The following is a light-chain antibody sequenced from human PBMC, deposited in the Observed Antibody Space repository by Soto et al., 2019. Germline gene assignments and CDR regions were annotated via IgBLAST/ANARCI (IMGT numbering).Light chain of an antibody. J-gene: IGKJ1*01. CDR3: QQYNSYSWT. V-gene: IGKV1-5*01. CDR1: QSISSW. CDR2: DAS. Sequence: DIQMTQSPSTLSASVGDRVTITCRASQSISSWLAWYQQKPGRAPKLLIFDASSLESGVPSRFSGRGSGTGFTLTISSLQPDDFATYYCQQYNSYSWTFGQGTKVDIK.